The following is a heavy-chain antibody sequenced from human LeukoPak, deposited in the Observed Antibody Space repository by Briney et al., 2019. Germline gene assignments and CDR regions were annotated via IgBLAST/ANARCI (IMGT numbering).Heavy chain of an antibody. Sequence: GGSLRLSCAASGFTFSSFAMHWVRQAPGKGLEYVSAISSNGGSTYYADSVKGRFTISRDNSKNTLYLQMNSLRVEDTAVYYCVRSSGWPGYWGQGTMVTVSS. CDR2: ISSNGGST. D-gene: IGHD6-19*01. CDR3: VRSSGWPGY. J-gene: IGHJ4*02. CDR1: GFTFSSFA. V-gene: IGHV3-64*02.